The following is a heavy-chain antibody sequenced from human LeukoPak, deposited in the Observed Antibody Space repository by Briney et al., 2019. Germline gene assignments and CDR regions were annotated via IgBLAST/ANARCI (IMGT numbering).Heavy chain of an antibody. CDR3: AKGTLYNSGHYDY. CDR1: GFTFDDHG. V-gene: IGHV3-9*01. Sequence: PGGSLRLSCAASGFTFDDHGMHWVRQAPGKGLEWVSGISWSSGIIGYADSVKGRFTISRDNAKNSLYLQMNSLRAEDTALYYCAKGTLYNSGHYDYWGQGTLVTVSS. J-gene: IGHJ4*02. CDR2: ISWSSGII. D-gene: IGHD6-19*01.